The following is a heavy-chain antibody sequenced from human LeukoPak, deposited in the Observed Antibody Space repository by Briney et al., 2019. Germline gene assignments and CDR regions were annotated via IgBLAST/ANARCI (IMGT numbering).Heavy chain of an antibody. D-gene: IGHD3-9*01. CDR3: ARGRGRYFDWLFQNYYYYGMDV. J-gene: IGHJ6*02. CDR2: INPNSGGT. Sequence: ASVKVSCKASGYTFTGYYMHWVRQAPGQGLEWMGWINPNSGGTNYAQKFQGWVTMTRDTSISTAYMELSSLRSEDTAVYYCARGRGRYFDWLFQNYYYYGMDVWGQGTTVTVSS. V-gene: IGHV1-2*04. CDR1: GYTFTGYY.